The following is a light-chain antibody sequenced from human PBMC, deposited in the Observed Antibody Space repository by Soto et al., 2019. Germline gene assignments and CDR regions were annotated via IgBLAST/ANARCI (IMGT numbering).Light chain of an antibody. Sequence: DIQLTQSPSFLSASVGDRVTITCRASQDISSYLAWYQQKPGKAPNLLIYAASTLQSGVPSRFSGRGSGTEFTLTISSLQPEDSATYYCQQSYSTPRTFGPGTKVDIK. CDR3: QQSYSTPRT. CDR1: QDISSY. J-gene: IGKJ3*01. CDR2: AAS. V-gene: IGKV1-9*01.